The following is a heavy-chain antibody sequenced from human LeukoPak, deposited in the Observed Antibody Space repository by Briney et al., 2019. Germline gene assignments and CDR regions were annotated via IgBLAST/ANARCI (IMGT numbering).Heavy chain of an antibody. V-gene: IGHV3-7*01. J-gene: IGHJ4*02. CDR2: IKQDGSEK. CDR1: GFTFSSYW. CDR3: ARDPSDYYGSGSYALHYFDY. D-gene: IGHD3-10*01. Sequence: GGSLRLSCAASGFTFSSYWMSWVRQAPGTGLEWVANIKQDGSEKYYVDSVKGRFTISRDNAKNSLYLQMNSLRAEDTAVYYCARDPSDYYGSGSYALHYFDYWGQGTLVTVSS.